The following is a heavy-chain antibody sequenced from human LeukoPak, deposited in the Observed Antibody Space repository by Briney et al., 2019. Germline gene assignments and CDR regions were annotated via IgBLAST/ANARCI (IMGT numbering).Heavy chain of an antibody. CDR3: ARNASDSGTSYFDY. CDR2: IYYSGST. Sequence: PSETLSLTCTVSGGSISSSSYYWGWIRQPPGKGLEWIGSIYYSGSTSYNPSLKSRVTISVDTSKNQFSLKLGSVTAADTAVYYCARNASDSGTSYFDYWGQGTLVTDSS. CDR1: GGSISSSSYY. J-gene: IGHJ4*02. D-gene: IGHD1-26*01. V-gene: IGHV4-39*01.